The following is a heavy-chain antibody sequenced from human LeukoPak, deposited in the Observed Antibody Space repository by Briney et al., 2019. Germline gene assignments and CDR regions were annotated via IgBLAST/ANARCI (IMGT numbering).Heavy chain of an antibody. CDR2: IYYSGST. V-gene: IGHV4-59*01. CDR1: GGSISSYY. Sequence: SETLSLTCTVSGGSISSYYWGWIRQPPGKGLEWIGYIYYSGSTNYNPSLKSRVTVSVDTSKNQFSLKLSSVTAADTAVYYCARYSSGWYLNYWGQGTLVTVSS. D-gene: IGHD6-19*01. CDR3: ARYSSGWYLNY. J-gene: IGHJ4*02.